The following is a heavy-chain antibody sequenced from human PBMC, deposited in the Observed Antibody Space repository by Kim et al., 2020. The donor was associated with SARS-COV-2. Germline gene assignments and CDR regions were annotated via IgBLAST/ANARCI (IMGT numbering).Heavy chain of an antibody. D-gene: IGHD7-27*01. CDR3: ARDWNWGIDV. CDR1: GFTFTTYN. J-gene: IGHJ4*02. CDR2: ISVTDAI. V-gene: IGHV3-48*02. Sequence: GGSLRLSCAASGFTFTTYNMNWVRQAPGKGLEWISYISVTDAIYYADSVKGRFTISRDYAKNSLDLQKNSLRDEDTAVYYCARDWNWGIDVWGLGTLVT.